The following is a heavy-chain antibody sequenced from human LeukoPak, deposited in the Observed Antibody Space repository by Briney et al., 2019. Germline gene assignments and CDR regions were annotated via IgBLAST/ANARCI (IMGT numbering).Heavy chain of an antibody. Sequence: PSETLSLTCAVYGGSFSGYYWGWIRQPPGKGLEWIGEINHSGSTNYNPSLKSRVTISVDTSKNQFSLKLSSVTAADTAVYYCARSEDSSGYYLHDYWGQGTLVTVSS. CDR3: ARSEDSSGYYLHDY. V-gene: IGHV4-34*01. CDR1: GGSFSGYY. CDR2: INHSGST. D-gene: IGHD3-22*01. J-gene: IGHJ4*02.